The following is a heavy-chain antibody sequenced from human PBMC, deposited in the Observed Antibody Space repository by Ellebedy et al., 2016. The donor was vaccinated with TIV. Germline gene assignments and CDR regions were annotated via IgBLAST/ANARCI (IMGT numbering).Heavy chain of an antibody. D-gene: IGHD3/OR15-3a*01. CDR1: GFTFSWYW. Sequence: GESLKISXAASGFTFSWYWMHWVRQAPGKGLVWVSRIDSGSSTTYADSVKGRFTISRDNAKNTLYLQMNSLRAEDTAVYYCAGAGPFRTGYHGMDVWGQGTTITVSS. CDR3: AGAGPFRTGYHGMDV. CDR2: IDSGSST. V-gene: IGHV3-74*01. J-gene: IGHJ6*02.